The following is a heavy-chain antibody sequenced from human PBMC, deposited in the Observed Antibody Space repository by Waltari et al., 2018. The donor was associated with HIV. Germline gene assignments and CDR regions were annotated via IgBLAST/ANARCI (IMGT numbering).Heavy chain of an antibody. D-gene: IGHD4-17*01. CDR2: INSDGSNT. Sequence: EVQLVESGGGLVQPGGSLRLSCAASGFTFSRYWMHWVRQAPGKGLVWVERINSDGSNTDYADSVSGRITISRDNAKNTLYLEMNSLRAEDTAVYYCARGLSLGDRYRIDYFHYWGQGALVTVSS. CDR3: ARGLSLGDRYRIDYFHY. CDR1: GFTFSRYW. V-gene: IGHV3-74*01. J-gene: IGHJ4*02.